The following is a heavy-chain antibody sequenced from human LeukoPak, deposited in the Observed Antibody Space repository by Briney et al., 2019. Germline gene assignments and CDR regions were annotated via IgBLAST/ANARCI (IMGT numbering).Heavy chain of an antibody. Sequence: GGSLRLSCAASGFTFSSYSMNWVRQAPGKGLEWVSAISGSGGSTYYADSVKGRFTISRDNSKNTLYLQMNSLRAEDTAVYYCAKGVVVVAATDYWGQGTLVTVSS. D-gene: IGHD2-15*01. CDR3: AKGVVVVAATDY. J-gene: IGHJ4*02. CDR1: GFTFSSYS. V-gene: IGHV3-23*01. CDR2: ISGSGGST.